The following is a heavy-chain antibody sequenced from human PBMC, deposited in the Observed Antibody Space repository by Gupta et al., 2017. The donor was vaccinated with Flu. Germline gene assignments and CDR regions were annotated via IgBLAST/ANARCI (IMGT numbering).Heavy chain of an antibody. D-gene: IGHD3-22*01. V-gene: IGHV1-18*01. CDR3: ARGSNYFDSSGFIEH. CDR1: GYTFTSYS. J-gene: IGHJ1*01. CDR2: ISAYSGHT. Sequence: QVQLVQSGAEVRNPGASVKVSCKTSGYTFTSYSINWLRQAPGQRPEWMGWISAYSGHTNSAQKFQDRVNMTRDTSTSTSYMELRSLRSDDTAVYYCARGSNYFDSSGFIEHWGQGTLVSVSS.